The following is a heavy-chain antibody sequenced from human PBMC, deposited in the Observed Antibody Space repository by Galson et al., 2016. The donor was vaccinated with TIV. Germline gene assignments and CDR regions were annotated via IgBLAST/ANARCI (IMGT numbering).Heavy chain of an antibody. CDR3: ARGPGYTYGYIFEY. CDR2: VNPSGGTT. Sequence: SVKVSCKASGYIFTSWYMHWVRQAPGQGLEWVGIVNPSGGTTSYAQKFQGRVTMTRDTSTSTVYVELNSLKSEDTAVYYCARGPGYTYGYIFEYWGQGTLVTVAS. D-gene: IGHD5-18*01. V-gene: IGHV1-46*01. CDR1: GYIFTSWY. J-gene: IGHJ4*02.